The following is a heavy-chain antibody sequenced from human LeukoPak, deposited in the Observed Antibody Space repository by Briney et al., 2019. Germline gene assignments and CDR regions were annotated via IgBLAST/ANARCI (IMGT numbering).Heavy chain of an antibody. CDR1: GFTFSTYA. D-gene: IGHD5/OR15-5a*01. V-gene: IGHV3-23*01. CDR2: ISGSGGST. Sequence: GGSLRLSCAASGFTFSTYAMNWVRQASGKGLEWVSTISGSGGSTYYADSVKGRFTISRDSSKNTLYLQMDSLRAEDTAVYYCARDRSTTHFDYWGQGTLVTVSS. J-gene: IGHJ4*02. CDR3: ARDRSTTHFDY.